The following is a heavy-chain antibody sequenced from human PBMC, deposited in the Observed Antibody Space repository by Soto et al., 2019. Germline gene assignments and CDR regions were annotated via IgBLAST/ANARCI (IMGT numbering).Heavy chain of an antibody. Sequence: QVQLVESGGGVVQPGRSLRLSCAASGFPFTSYGMHWVREGPDKGLEWVAIISYDGSDKYYADSVKGRFTISRDNSKNTLYLQMNSLRPEDTALYYCVGRQYYFDYRGQGTPVIVSS. CDR1: GFPFTSYG. CDR3: VGRQYYFDY. V-gene: IGHV3-30*03. CDR2: ISYDGSDK. J-gene: IGHJ4*02. D-gene: IGHD3-10*01.